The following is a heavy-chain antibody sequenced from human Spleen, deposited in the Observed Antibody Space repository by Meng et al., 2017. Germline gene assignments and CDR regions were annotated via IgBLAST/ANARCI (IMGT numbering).Heavy chain of an antibody. CDR3: ARTIGVEYSSSWYYFDY. CDR2: INHSGST. V-gene: IGHV4-31*03. Sequence: QGPRKESGPGLVKPSQPLSLTCTVSGGSISSGGYYWSWIRQPPGKGLEWIGEINHSGSTNYNPSLESRATISVDTSQNNLSLKLSSVTAADSAVYYCARTIGVEYSSSWYYFDYWGQGTLVTVSS. D-gene: IGHD6-13*01. J-gene: IGHJ4*02. CDR1: GGSISSGGYY.